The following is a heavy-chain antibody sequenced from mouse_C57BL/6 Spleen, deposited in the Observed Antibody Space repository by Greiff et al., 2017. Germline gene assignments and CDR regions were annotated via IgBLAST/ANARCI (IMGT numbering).Heavy chain of an antibody. CDR1: GFTFTDYY. CDR2: ISNKANGYST. D-gene: IGHD1-1*01. CDR3: GRYRATVVATDWYFDV. Sequence: DVKLVESGGGLVQPGGSLSLSCAASGFTFTDYYMSWVRQPPGKALEWLGFISNKANGYSTEYSASVKGRFTISRDNSQSILYLQMNALRAEDSATYYCGRYRATVVATDWYFDVWGTGTTVTVSS. J-gene: IGHJ1*03. V-gene: IGHV7-3*01.